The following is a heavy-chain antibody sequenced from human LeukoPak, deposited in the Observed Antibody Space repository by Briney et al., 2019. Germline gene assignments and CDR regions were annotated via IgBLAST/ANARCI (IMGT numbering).Heavy chain of an antibody. V-gene: IGHV3-48*03. Sequence: GGSLRLSCAASGVTFSSYEMNWVRQAPGKGLEWVSYISSSGSTIYYADSVKGRFTISRDNAKNSRYIQMNSLRAENTALYYSGRHRTASDYWGQGTLVTVSS. CDR2: ISSSGSTI. D-gene: IGHD3-16*02. J-gene: IGHJ4*02. CDR3: GRHRTASDY. CDR1: GVTFSSYE.